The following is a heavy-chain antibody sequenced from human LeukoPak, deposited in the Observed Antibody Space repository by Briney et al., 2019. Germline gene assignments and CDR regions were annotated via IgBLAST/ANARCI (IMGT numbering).Heavy chain of an antibody. J-gene: IGHJ4*02. CDR2: IYYSGST. D-gene: IGHD5-18*01. CDR1: GGSISSYY. Sequence: SETLSLTCTVSGGSISSYYWSWIRQPPGKGLEWIGYIYYSGSTNYNPSLKSRVTISVDTSKNQFSLKLSSVTAADTAVYYCAKGGYSYGGYFDYWGQGTLVTVSS. V-gene: IGHV4-59*01. CDR3: AKGGYSYGGYFDY.